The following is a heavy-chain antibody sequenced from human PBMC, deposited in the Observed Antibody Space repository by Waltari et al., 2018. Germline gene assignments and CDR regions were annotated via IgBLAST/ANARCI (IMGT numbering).Heavy chain of an antibody. D-gene: IGHD6-6*01. CDR1: GFTFSSYA. Sequence: EVQLLESGGGLVQPGGSLRLSCAASGFTFSSYAMSWVRQAPGKGLEGGAGISGSADITYYADSVKGRFTISRDNSKNTLYLQMNSLRAEDTAVYYCAKHKGSSGGFFDYWGQGTLVTVSS. V-gene: IGHV3-23*01. CDR2: ISGSADIT. CDR3: AKHKGSSGGFFDY. J-gene: IGHJ4*02.